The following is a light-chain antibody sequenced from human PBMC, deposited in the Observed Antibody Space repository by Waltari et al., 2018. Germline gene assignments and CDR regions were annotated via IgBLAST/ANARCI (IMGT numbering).Light chain of an antibody. Sequence: EIVLTQSPGTLSLSPGERATLSSRASQSVGKSLAWYQQKPGQAPRLLIYDASTRATGIPDRFSASGFGTDFSLTISRLEPEDFAVYYCQKYVRLPATFGQGTKVEIK. CDR3: QKYVRLPAT. CDR2: DAS. V-gene: IGKV3-20*01. CDR1: QSVGKS. J-gene: IGKJ1*01.